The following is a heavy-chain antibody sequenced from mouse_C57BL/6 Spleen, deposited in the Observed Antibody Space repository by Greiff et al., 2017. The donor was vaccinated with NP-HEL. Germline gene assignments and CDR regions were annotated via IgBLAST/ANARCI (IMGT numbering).Heavy chain of an antibody. CDR2: ISSGSSTI. CDR3: ASRNLDY. Sequence: EVKLMESGGGLVKPGGSLKLSCAASGFTFSDYGMHWVRQAPEKGLEWVAYISSGSSTIYYADTVKGRFTISRDNAKNTLFLQMTSLRSEDTAMYYCASRNLDYWGQGTTLTVSS. V-gene: IGHV5-17*01. J-gene: IGHJ2*01. CDR1: GFTFSDYG.